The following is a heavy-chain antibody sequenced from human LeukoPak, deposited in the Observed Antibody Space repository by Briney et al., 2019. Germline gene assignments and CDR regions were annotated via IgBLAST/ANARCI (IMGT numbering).Heavy chain of an antibody. Sequence: GGSLRLSCAASGFTFSSYSINWVRQAPGKGLEWVSSISNRGTYIYYADSVKGRFTISRDNAKNSLYLQMNSLRAGDTAVYYCARAQDGFPDYWGQGTLVTVSS. J-gene: IGHJ4*02. CDR1: GFTFSSYS. V-gene: IGHV3-21*01. CDR3: ARAQDGFPDY. D-gene: IGHD5-24*01. CDR2: ISNRGTYI.